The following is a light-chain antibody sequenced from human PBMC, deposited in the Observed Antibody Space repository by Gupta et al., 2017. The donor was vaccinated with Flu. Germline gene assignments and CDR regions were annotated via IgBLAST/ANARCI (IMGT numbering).Light chain of an antibody. CDR3: SSCVSSSSHV. CDR1: SSDIGCYNF. J-gene: IGLJ2*01. CDR2: DVT. Sequence: SSDIGCYNFDSWYQQHRSPARKLLIYDVTHRPSGASKRFSASNSGATASLTMSGLQAEDEADYYCSSCVSSSSHVFGAGTRLTVL. V-gene: IGLV2-14*04.